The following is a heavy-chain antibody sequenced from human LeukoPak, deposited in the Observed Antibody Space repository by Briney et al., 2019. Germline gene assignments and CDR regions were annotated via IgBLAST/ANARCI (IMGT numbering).Heavy chain of an antibody. CDR2: IYCSGST. CDR1: GGSISSSSYY. V-gene: IGHV4-39*01. D-gene: IGHD3-22*01. CDR3: ARLNYYDSSGSYYFDY. J-gene: IGHJ4*02. Sequence: SETLSLTCTVSGGSISSSSYYWGWIRQPPGKGLEWIGSIYCSGSTYYNPSLKSRVTISVETSKNQFSLKLSSVTAADTAVYYCARLNYYDSSGSYYFDYWGQGTLVTVSS.